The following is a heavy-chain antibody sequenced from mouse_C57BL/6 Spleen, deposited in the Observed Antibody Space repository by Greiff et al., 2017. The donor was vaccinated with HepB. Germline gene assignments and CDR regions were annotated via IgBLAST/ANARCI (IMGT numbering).Heavy chain of an antibody. CDR2: ISYDGSN. CDR1: GYSITSGYY. V-gene: IGHV3-6*01. D-gene: IGHD1-1*01. J-gene: IGHJ2*01. CDR3: AREDGSSSDY. Sequence: DVHLVESGPGLVKPSQSLSLTCSVTGYSITSGYYWNWIRQFPGNKLEWMGYISYDGSNNYNPSLKNRISITRDTSKNQFFLKLNSVTTEDTATYYCAREDGSSSDYWGQGTTLTVSS.